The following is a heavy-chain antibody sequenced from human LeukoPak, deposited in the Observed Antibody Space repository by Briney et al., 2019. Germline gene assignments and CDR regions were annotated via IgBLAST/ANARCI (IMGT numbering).Heavy chain of an antibody. CDR2: ISSSSSYI. J-gene: IGHJ4*02. Sequence: GGSLRLSCAASGFTFSSYSMSWVRQAPGKGLEWVSSISSSSSYIYYADSVKGRFTISRDNAKNSLYLQMNSLRAEDTAVYYCARDYYGDYALDYWGQGTLVTVSS. CDR1: GFTFSSYS. V-gene: IGHV3-21*01. CDR3: ARDYYGDYALDY. D-gene: IGHD4-17*01.